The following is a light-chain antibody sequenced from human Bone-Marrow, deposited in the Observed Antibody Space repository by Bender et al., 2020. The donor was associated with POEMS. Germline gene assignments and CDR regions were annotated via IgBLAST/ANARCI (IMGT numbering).Light chain of an antibody. V-gene: IGLV2-14*03. Sequence: QSALTQPASVSGSPGQSITISCTGTRSDVGGYNYVSWYQQHPGKAPKLMIYDVSNRPSGVSNRFSGSKSGNTASLTISGLQSEDEADYYCAAWDDSLSGVVFGGGTQLTVL. CDR2: DVS. CDR1: RSDVGGYNY. J-gene: IGLJ7*01. CDR3: AAWDDSLSGVV.